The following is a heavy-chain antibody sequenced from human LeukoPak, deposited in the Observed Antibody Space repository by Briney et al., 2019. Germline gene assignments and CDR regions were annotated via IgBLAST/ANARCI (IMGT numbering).Heavy chain of an antibody. Sequence: SETLSLTCAVSGYSISSGYHWGWIRQSPGKGLEWIGSINHSGSTYYNPSLKGRVTISLDTSKNQFSLKLSSVIAADTAVYYCARDPGGSSGWYFDYWGQGTLVTVSS. V-gene: IGHV4-38-2*02. CDR3: ARDPGGSSGWYFDY. J-gene: IGHJ4*02. CDR1: GYSISSGYH. D-gene: IGHD6-19*01. CDR2: INHSGST.